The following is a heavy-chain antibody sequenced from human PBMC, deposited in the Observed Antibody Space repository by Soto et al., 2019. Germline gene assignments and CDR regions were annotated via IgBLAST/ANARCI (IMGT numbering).Heavy chain of an antibody. CDR2: IYPGDSDT. Sequence: LGESLKISCKGSGYSFTSYWIGWVRQMPGKGLEWMGIIYPGDSDTRYSPSFQGQVTISADKSISTAYLQWSSLKASDTAMYYCARHGAGSSSFPGGYYYYGMDVWGQGTTVTVSS. CDR1: GYSFTSYW. CDR3: ARHGAGSSSFPGGYYYYGMDV. J-gene: IGHJ6*02. V-gene: IGHV5-51*01. D-gene: IGHD6-6*01.